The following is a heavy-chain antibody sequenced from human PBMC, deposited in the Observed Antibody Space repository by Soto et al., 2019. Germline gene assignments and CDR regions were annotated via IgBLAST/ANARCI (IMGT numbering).Heavy chain of an antibody. D-gene: IGHD5-12*01. J-gene: IGHJ6*02. CDR3: ARGRSDYEHYYYGMDV. CDR1: GYSFTSYW. V-gene: IGHV5-51*01. Sequence: PGESLKISCKCSGYSFTSYWIGWVRQMPGKGLEWMGIIYPGDSDTRYSPSFQGQVTISADKSISTAYLQWSSLKASDTAMYYCARGRSDYEHYYYGMDVWGQGTTVTVSS. CDR2: IYPGDSDT.